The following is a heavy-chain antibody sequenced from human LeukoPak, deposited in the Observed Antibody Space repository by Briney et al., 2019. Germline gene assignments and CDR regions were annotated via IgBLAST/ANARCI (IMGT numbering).Heavy chain of an antibody. D-gene: IGHD5-24*01. CDR3: ARGDVTSYYYYYMDV. V-gene: IGHV1-2*02. CDR1: GYTFTGYY. CDR2: INPNSGGT. Sequence: GASVKVSCKASGYTFTGYYMHWVRQAPGQGLEWMGWINPNSGGTNYAQKFQGRVTMTRDTSISTAYMELSRLRSDDTAVYYCARGDVTSYYYYYMDVWGKGTTVTVSS. J-gene: IGHJ6*03.